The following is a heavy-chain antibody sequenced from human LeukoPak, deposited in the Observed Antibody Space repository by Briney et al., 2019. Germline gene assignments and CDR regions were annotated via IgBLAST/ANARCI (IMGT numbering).Heavy chain of an antibody. CDR3: ARDMGRAWYGPPDY. Sequence: GGSLRLSCAAPGFIFSNYGMHWVRQAPGKRLEWVAVIWNDGSETFHADSVKGRFRIARDNSKNTLYLQMNSLRAEDTAVYFCARDMGRAWYGPPDYWGQGTLVTVSS. CDR1: GFIFSNYG. V-gene: IGHV3-33*01. CDR2: IWNDGSET. D-gene: IGHD6-13*01. J-gene: IGHJ4*02.